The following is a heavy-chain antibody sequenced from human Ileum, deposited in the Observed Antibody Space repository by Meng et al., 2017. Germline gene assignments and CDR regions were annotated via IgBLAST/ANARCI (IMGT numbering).Heavy chain of an antibody. CDR3: ARDQIGDYVWDY. Sequence: QVQLVQSGAEVKKPGASVKVSCKASGYTFTSTNYGISWMRQAPGQGLEWMGWVSTYNDDTNHVQKFQDRVTMTTDTSTSTVYMELRSLGSDDTAVYYCARDQIGDYVWDYWGQGTLVTVSS. V-gene: IGHV1-18*01. CDR2: VSTYNDDT. J-gene: IGHJ4*02. CDR1: GYTFTSTNYG. D-gene: IGHD4-17*01.